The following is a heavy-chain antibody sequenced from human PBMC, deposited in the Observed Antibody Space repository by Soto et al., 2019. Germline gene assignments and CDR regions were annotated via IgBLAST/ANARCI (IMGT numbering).Heavy chain of an antibody. D-gene: IGHD2-8*01. CDR2: IVVGSGNT. Sequence: SVKVSCKASGFTFTSSAVQWVRQARGQRLEWIGWIVVGSGNTNYAQKFQERVTITRDMSTSTAYMELSSLRSEDTAVYYCAAREGTVYAIDYYYYGMDVWGQGTTVTVSS. V-gene: IGHV1-58*01. CDR1: GFTFTSSA. J-gene: IGHJ6*02. CDR3: AAREGTVYAIDYYYYGMDV.